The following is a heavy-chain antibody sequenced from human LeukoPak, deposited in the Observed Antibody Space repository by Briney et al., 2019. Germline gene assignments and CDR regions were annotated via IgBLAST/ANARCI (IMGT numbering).Heavy chain of an antibody. J-gene: IGHJ4*02. CDR3: ASPYADY. V-gene: IGHV4-34*01. CDR2: INHSGST. CDR1: GGSFSGYY. D-gene: IGHD3-16*01. Sequence: SETLSLTCAVYGGSFSGYYWSWIRQPPGKGLEWIGEINHSGSTSYNPSLKSRVTISVDTSKNQFSLKLSSVTAADTAVYYCASPYADYWGQGTLVTVSS.